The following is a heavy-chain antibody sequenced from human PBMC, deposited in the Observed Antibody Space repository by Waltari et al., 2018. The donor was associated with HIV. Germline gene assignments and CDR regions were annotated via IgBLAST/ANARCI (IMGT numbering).Heavy chain of an antibody. Sequence: QVQLQESGPGLVKPSETLSLICTVSGGSISRYSCSWIRQPAGKGMEWIGRIYSSGTINYNPSLKSRLIMSVDTSKKQISLNLSSVTAADTAVYYCARDWGEPGDSWYFDLWGRGTLVTVSS. CDR1: GGSISRYS. CDR3: ARDWGEPGDSWYFDL. CDR2: IYSSGTI. D-gene: IGHD3-16*01. V-gene: IGHV4-4*07. J-gene: IGHJ2*01.